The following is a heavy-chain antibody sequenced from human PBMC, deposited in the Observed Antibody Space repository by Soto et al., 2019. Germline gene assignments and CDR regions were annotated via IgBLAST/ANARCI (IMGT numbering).Heavy chain of an antibody. CDR3: ARDKNVWGSYRYLGFDP. CDR1: GGTFSSYA. D-gene: IGHD3-16*02. V-gene: IGHV1-69*01. J-gene: IGHJ5*02. Sequence: QVQLVQSGAEVKKPGSSVKVSCKASGGTFSSYAISWVRQAPGQGLEWMGGIVPIFGTANYAQKFQGRVTITADESTSTAYMELSSLRSEDTAVYYCARDKNVWGSYRYLGFDPWGQGTLVTVSS. CDR2: IVPIFGTA.